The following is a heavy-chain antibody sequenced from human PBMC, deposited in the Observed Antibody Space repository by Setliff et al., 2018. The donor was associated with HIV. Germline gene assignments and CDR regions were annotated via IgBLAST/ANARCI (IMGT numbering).Heavy chain of an antibody. CDR1: GFTFSSYW. CDR3: AKDAAITATSSYFDY. D-gene: IGHD1-20*01. CDR2: LNNDGGST. J-gene: IGHJ4*02. V-gene: IGHV3-74*01. Sequence: GSLRLSCAASGFTFSSYWMHWVRQAPGKGLVWVSRLNNDGGSTDYADSVKGRFTISRDNSRNSMYLQMSSLRAEDTALYYCAKDAAITATSSYFDYWGQGTLVTVSS.